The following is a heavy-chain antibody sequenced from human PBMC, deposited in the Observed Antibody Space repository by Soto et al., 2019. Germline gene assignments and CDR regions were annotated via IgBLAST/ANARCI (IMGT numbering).Heavy chain of an antibody. J-gene: IGHJ4*02. D-gene: IGHD1-26*01. CDR3: AKDQWYSGSFYLY. CDR2: ISYDGSNK. CDR1: GFTFEKYG. Sequence: QVQLVESGGGVVQPGRSLTLSCAAAGFTFEKYGMHWVRQAPGKGLEWVAVISYDGSNKYYADSVKGRLTISRDNSKTTVYLQMNSLRAEDTSVYYCAKDQWYSGSFYLYWGQGTLVTVSS. V-gene: IGHV3-30*18.